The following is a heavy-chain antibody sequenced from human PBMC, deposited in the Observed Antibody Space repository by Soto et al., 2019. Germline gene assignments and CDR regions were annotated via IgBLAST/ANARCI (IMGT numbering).Heavy chain of an antibody. D-gene: IGHD6-6*01. CDR2: IWYDGSKK. Sequence: QVQLVESGGGVVQPGRSLRLSCAASGFTFSSYGMHWVRQAPGKGLEWVASIWYDGSKKYHADSVKGRFTISRDGSKNTLYLQMNSLRAEDTAVYYCTRDEGDSSSSGSGDFEHWGQGTLVSVSA. V-gene: IGHV3-33*01. J-gene: IGHJ4*02. CDR3: TRDEGDSSSSGSGDFEH. CDR1: GFTFSSYG.